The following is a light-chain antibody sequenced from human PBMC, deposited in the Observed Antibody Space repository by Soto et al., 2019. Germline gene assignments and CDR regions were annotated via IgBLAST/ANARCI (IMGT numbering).Light chain of an antibody. V-gene: IGKV1-16*01. J-gene: IGKJ2*01. CDR3: QQVYDFPHT. CDR2: AAS. Sequence: DVQMTQSPSSLSASVGDRVIITCRASQDIINNVAWFQQRPGKAPKPLLYAASSLQNGVPSRFSGSGFGTDFTLIITGLQPEDFATYYCQQVYDFPHTFGQGTKVE. CDR1: QDIINN.